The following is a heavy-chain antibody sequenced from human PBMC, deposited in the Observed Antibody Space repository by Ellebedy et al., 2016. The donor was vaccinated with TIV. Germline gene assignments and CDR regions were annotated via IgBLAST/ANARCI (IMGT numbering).Heavy chain of an antibody. Sequence: GGSLRLSCAASGFTFTNYAMSWVRRSPGKGLDWVSLISGNGEYTYYADSVKGRLTISRDNAKNSVFLQMNSLRAEDTATYYCAKVQCPGRWSNCPMDVWGQGTTVTVSS. D-gene: IGHD5-24*01. CDR1: GFTFTNYA. J-gene: IGHJ6*02. CDR2: ISGNGEYT. V-gene: IGHV3-23*01. CDR3: AKVQCPGRWSNCPMDV.